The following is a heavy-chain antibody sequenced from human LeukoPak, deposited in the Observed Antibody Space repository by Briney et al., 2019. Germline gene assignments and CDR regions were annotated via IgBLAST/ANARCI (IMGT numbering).Heavy chain of an antibody. J-gene: IGHJ6*02. Sequence: GASVNVSCKASGGTFSSYAISWVRQAPGQGLEWMGGIIPTFGTANYAQKFQGRVTITADESTSTAYMELSSLRSEDTAVYYCARVSIAARLNYYYGMDVWGQGTTVTVSS. V-gene: IGHV1-69*13. CDR3: ARVSIAARLNYYYGMDV. CDR2: IIPTFGTA. D-gene: IGHD6-6*01. CDR1: GGTFSSYA.